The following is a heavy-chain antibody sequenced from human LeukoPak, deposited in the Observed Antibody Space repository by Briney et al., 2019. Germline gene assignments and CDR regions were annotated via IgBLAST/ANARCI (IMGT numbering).Heavy chain of an antibody. D-gene: IGHD2-15*01. J-gene: IGHJ4*02. CDR1: GFTFSSYW. CDR2: INSDGSST. Sequence: GGSLRLSCAASGFTFSSYWMHWVRQAPGKGLVWVSRINSDGSSTSYADSVKGRFTISRDNAKNTLYLQMNSLRAEDTAVYYCARDDAFGGYCSGGSCYSWDHWGQGTLVTVSS. CDR3: ARDDAFGGYCSGGSCYSWDH. V-gene: IGHV3-74*01.